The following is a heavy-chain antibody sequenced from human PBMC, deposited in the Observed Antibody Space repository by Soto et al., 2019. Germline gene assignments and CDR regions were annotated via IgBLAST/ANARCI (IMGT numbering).Heavy chain of an antibody. V-gene: IGHV1-2*04. CDR1: GYTFTGYY. Sequence: ASVKVSCKASGYTFTGYYMHWVRQAPGQGLEWMGWINPNSGGTNYAQKFQGWVTMTRDTSISTAYMELRSLRSDDTAVYFCARGGQWDFLSDYWGQGTLVTVSS. D-gene: IGHD1-26*01. CDR3: ARGGQWDFLSDY. J-gene: IGHJ4*02. CDR2: INPNSGGT.